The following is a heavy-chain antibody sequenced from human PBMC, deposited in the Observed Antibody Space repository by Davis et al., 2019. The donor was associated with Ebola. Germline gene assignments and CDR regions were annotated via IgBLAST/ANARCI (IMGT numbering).Heavy chain of an antibody. CDR3: AREGEEMATPFDY. CDR2: INTNTGNP. J-gene: IGHJ4*02. V-gene: IGHV7-4-1*02. D-gene: IGHD5-24*01. Sequence: AASVKVSCKASGYPFTNYAMNWVRQAPGQGLEWMGWINTNTGNPTYAQGFTGRFVFSLDTSVSTAYLQISSLKAEDTAVYYCAREGEEMATPFDYWGQGTLVTVSS. CDR1: GYPFTNYA.